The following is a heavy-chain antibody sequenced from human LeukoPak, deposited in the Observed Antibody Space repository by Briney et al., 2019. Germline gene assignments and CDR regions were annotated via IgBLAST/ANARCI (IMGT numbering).Heavy chain of an antibody. CDR2: IYYSGST. J-gene: IGHJ4*02. V-gene: IGHV4-39*01. Sequence: SETLSLTCTVSGGSISSSSYYWGWIRQPPGKGLEWIGSIYYSGSTYYNPSLKSRVTISVDTSKNQFSLKLSSVTAADTAVYYCASVDYCSSTSCLYFDYWGQGTLVTVSS. D-gene: IGHD2-2*01. CDR1: GGSISSSSYY. CDR3: ASVDYCSSTSCLYFDY.